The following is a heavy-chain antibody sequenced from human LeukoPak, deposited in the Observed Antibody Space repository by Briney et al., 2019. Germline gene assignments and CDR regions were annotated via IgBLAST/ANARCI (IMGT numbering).Heavy chain of an antibody. Sequence: GGSLRLSCAASGFTFSSYWMSWVRQAPGKGLEWVANIKQDGSEKYYVDSVKGRFTISRDNSKNTLYLQMNSLKAEDTAVYYCAKDGGAYYDILTGYYPRLYYMDVWGKGTTVTISS. CDR3: AKDGGAYYDILTGYYPRLYYMDV. CDR2: IKQDGSEK. CDR1: GFTFSSYW. D-gene: IGHD3-9*01. J-gene: IGHJ6*03. V-gene: IGHV3-7*03.